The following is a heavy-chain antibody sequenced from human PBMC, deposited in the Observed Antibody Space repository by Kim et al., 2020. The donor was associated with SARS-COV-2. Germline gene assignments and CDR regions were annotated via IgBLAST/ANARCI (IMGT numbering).Heavy chain of an antibody. CDR2: IYWDDDK. J-gene: IGHJ4*02. Sequence: SGPTLVNPTQTLTLTCTFSGFSLSTSGVGVGWIRQPPGKALEWLALIYWDDDKRYSPSLKSRLTITKDTSKNQVVLTMTNMDPVDTATYYFAHHDGDFWSGYYPYWGQGTLVTVSS. D-gene: IGHD3-3*01. V-gene: IGHV2-5*02. CDR3: AHHDGDFWSGYYPY. CDR1: GFSLSTSGVG.